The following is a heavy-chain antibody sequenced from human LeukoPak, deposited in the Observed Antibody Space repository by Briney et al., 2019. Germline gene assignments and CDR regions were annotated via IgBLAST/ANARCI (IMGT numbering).Heavy chain of an antibody. D-gene: IGHD2-21*02. CDR1: GGSISSSSYY. CDR3: GGRGDFNNPVDY. CDR2: INHSGST. V-gene: IGHV4-39*07. Sequence: SETLSLTCTVSGGSISSSSYYWGWIRQPPGKGLEWIGEINHSGSTNYNPSLKSRVTISVDTSKNQFSLKLSSVTAADTAVYYCGGRGDFNNPVDYWGQGTLVTVSS. J-gene: IGHJ4*02.